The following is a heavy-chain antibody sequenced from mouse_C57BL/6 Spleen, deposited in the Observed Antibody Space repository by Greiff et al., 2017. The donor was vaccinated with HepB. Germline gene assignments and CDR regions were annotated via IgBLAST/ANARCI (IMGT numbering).Heavy chain of an antibody. CDR1: AYAFRSSW. CDR2: TYPGDGAT. D-gene: IGHD6-1*01. Sequence: VQLQQSGPELVKPGASVQISCQSSAYAFRSSWMNWVKRRSGKGHERIGRTYPGDGATNYNGKFKRKATLTADKSSSTAYMQLISLTFEDSAVYFCSDRGTGTSPFAYWGQGTLVTVSA. V-gene: IGHV1-82*01. CDR3: SDRGTGTSPFAY. J-gene: IGHJ3*01.